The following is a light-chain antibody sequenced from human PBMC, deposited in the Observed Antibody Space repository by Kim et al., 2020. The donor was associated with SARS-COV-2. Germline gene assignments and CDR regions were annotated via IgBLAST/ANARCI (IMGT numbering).Light chain of an antibody. J-gene: IGLJ2*01. CDR2: DVS. CDR3: SSYTGSSTYVV. Sequence: QSIAISCTGPISDVGGYNYVSWYQQHPGKAPKLMMYDVSKRPSGVSNRFSGSKSGNTASLTISGLQAEDEADYYCSSYTGSSTYVVFGGGTQLTVL. V-gene: IGLV2-14*04. CDR1: ISDVGGYNY.